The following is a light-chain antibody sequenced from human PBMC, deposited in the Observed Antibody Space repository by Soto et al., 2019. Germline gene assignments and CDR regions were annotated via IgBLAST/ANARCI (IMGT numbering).Light chain of an antibody. CDR1: QDISNY. V-gene: IGKV1-33*01. Sequence: DIQMTQSPSTLSASVGDRVTITCQASQDISNYLNWYQQKPGKAPKLLIYDASTLETGVPSRFSGSGYGTEFTLTISGLQPEDVATYYCQQYESLVHFGGGTKVDIK. CDR2: DAS. J-gene: IGKJ4*01. CDR3: QQYESLVH.